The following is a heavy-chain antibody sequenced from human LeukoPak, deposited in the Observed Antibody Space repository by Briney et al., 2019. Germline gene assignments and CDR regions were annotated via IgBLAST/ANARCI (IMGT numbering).Heavy chain of an antibody. CDR1: GFTFSSYW. Sequence: PGGSLRLSCAVSGFTFSSYWMNWVRQAPGKGLEWVASIRQDGGEKSYVDSVKGRFTISRDNTKNSLYLQMSSLRAEDTAVYYCARDGTAAGLYFDLWGQGTLVIVSS. V-gene: IGHV3-7*01. D-gene: IGHD6-13*01. CDR2: IRQDGGEK. CDR3: ARDGTAAGLYFDL. J-gene: IGHJ4*01.